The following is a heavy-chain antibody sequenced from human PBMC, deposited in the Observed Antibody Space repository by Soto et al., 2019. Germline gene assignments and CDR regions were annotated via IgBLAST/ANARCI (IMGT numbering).Heavy chain of an antibody. D-gene: IGHD3-22*01. Sequence: QVQLVQSGAEVKKPGASVKVSCKASGYTFTGYYMHWVRQAPGQGLEWVGWINPDSGGTTFAQEFQGWVTMTRDTSISTAYMELSRPRSDDTAVYYCAREFGYSPSTLYYYYGMDVWGQGTTVTVSS. J-gene: IGHJ6*02. V-gene: IGHV1-2*04. CDR1: GYTFTGYY. CDR2: INPDSGGT. CDR3: AREFGYSPSTLYYYYGMDV.